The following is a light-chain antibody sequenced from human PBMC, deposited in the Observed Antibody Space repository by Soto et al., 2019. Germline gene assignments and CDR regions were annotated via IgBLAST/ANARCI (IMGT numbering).Light chain of an antibody. CDR2: DVR. Sequence: QSALTQPASVSGSPGQSITISCTGTSSDVGGYSYISWYQHNPGRAPKLMIYDVRNRPSGVSDRFSGSKSGNTASLTISRLQAEDEADYYCSSYTTSSTYVFGSGTKLTVL. J-gene: IGLJ1*01. V-gene: IGLV2-14*03. CDR1: SSDVGGYSY. CDR3: SSYTTSSTYV.